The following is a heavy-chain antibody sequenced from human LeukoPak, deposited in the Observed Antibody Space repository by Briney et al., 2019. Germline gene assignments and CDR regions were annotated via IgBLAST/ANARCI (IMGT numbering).Heavy chain of an antibody. CDR1: GGSFSGYY. D-gene: IGHD3-3*01. CDR2: INHSGST. CDR3: ARDRVVMDV. V-gene: IGHV4-34*01. J-gene: IGHJ6*02. Sequence: SETLSLTCAVYGGSFSGYYWSWIRQPPGKGLEWIGEINHSGSTNYNPSLKSRVTISVDTSKNQFSLKLSSVTAADTAVYYCARDRVVMDVWGQGTTVTVSS.